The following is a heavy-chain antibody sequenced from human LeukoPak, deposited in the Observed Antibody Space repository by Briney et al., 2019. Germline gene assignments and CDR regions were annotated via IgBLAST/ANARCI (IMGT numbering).Heavy chain of an antibody. J-gene: IGHJ5*02. D-gene: IGHD6-13*01. Sequence: GGSLRLSCAASGFTFDDYAMHWVRHAPGKGLEWVSGISWNSGRIGYADSVKGRFTISRDNATNSLYLQMNSLRAEDTALYYCAKGHSSSWYGWFDPWGQGTLVTVSS. CDR2: ISWNSGRI. CDR3: AKGHSSSWYGWFDP. V-gene: IGHV3-9*01. CDR1: GFTFDDYA.